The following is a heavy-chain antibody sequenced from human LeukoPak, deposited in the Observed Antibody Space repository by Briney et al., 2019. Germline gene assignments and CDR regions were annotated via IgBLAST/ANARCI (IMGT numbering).Heavy chain of an antibody. CDR3: AKNLVPSQWELLKVYFDY. V-gene: IGHV3-30-3*02. Sequence: GGSLRLSCAASGFTFSNYAIHWVRQAPGKGLEWVAVISYDGNNKYYADSVKGRFTISRDNSKNTLYLQMNSLRGEDTALYYCAKNLVPSQWELLKVYFDYWGQGTLVTVSS. CDR1: GFTFSNYA. D-gene: IGHD1-26*01. J-gene: IGHJ4*02. CDR2: ISYDGNNK.